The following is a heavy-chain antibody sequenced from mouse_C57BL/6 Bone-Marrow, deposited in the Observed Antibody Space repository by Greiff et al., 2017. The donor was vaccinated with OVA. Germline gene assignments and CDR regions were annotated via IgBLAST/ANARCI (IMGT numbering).Heavy chain of an antibody. CDR2: FYPGSGSI. D-gene: IGHD1-1*01. Sequence: VMLVESGAELVKPGASVKLSCKASGYTFTEYTIHWVKQRSGQGLEWIGWFYPGSGSIKYNEKFKDKATLTADKSSSTVYMELSRLTSEDSAVYFCARHEDLDGSSYTFYYFDYWGQGTTLTVSS. J-gene: IGHJ2*01. CDR3: ARHEDLDGSSYTFYYFDY. CDR1: GYTFTEYT. V-gene: IGHV1-62-2*01.